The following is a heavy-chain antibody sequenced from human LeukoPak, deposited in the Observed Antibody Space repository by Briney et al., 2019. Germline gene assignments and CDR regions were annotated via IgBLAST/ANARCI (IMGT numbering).Heavy chain of an antibody. CDR1: GGSISSGSYY. V-gene: IGHV4-61*02. Sequence: SETLSLTCTVSGGSISSGSYYWSWIRQPAGKGLEWIGRIYTSGSTNYNPSLKSRVTISVDTSKNQFSLKLSSVTAADTAVYYCARPGIVGATTNAFDIWGQGTMVTVSS. CDR2: IYTSGST. D-gene: IGHD1-26*01. CDR3: ARPGIVGATTNAFDI. J-gene: IGHJ3*02.